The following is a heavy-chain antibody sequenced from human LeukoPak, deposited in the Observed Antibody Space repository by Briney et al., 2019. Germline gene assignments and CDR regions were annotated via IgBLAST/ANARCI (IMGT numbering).Heavy chain of an antibody. CDR3: ARSYDSSGYTLDY. CDR1: GYTFTGYY. CDR2: INPNSGGT. Sequence: ASVKVSCKSSGYTFTGYYIHWVRQAPGQGLEWMGWINPNSGGTNYAQKFQGRVTMTRDTSISTAYMELSRLRSDDTAVYYCARSYDSSGYTLDYWGQGTLVTVSS. J-gene: IGHJ4*02. D-gene: IGHD3-22*01. V-gene: IGHV1-2*02.